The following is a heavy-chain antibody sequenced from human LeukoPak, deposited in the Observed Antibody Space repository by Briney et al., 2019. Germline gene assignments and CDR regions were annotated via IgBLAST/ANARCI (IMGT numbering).Heavy chain of an antibody. CDR1: GFTFSDYY. D-gene: IGHD3-10*01. CDR3: ARISSILHYYGSGTFYSD. J-gene: IGHJ4*02. V-gene: IGHV3-11*04. CDR2: ISSSGSTI. Sequence: GGSLRLSCAASGFTFSDYYMSWIRQAPGKGLEWVSYISSSGSTIYYADSVKGRLTISGDNAKNSVYLQMDSLRAEDTAVYYCARISSILHYYGSGTFYSDWGQGTLVTVSS.